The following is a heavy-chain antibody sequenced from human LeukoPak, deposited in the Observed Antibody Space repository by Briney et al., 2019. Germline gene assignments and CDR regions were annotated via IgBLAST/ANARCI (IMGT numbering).Heavy chain of an antibody. V-gene: IGHV3-21*01. CDR2: ISTRSSYM. CDR1: GFTFSSYS. CDR3: VSAGIAAAGTSYWFDP. D-gene: IGHD6-13*01. Sequence: PGGSLRLSCAASGFTFSSYSMNWVRQAPGKGLEWVSSISTRSSYMYYADSVKGRFTISRDNAKNSLYLQMNSLRAEDTAVYYCVSAGIAAAGTSYWFDPWGQGTLVTVSS. J-gene: IGHJ5*02.